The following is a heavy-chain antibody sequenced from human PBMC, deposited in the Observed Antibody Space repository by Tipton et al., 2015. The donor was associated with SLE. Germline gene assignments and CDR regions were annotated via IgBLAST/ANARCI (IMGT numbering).Heavy chain of an antibody. Sequence: GSLRLSCAASGFTLSRYWMHWVRQAPGKGLVWVSRIFRDGSSTSYADSVKGRLTISRDNAKNTMSLQMNSLRAEDTAVYYCARSGGNGDFEYWGQGTLVTVSS. D-gene: IGHD4-23*01. CDR1: GFTLSRYW. V-gene: IGHV3-74*01. CDR2: IFRDGSST. CDR3: ARSGGNGDFEY. J-gene: IGHJ4*02.